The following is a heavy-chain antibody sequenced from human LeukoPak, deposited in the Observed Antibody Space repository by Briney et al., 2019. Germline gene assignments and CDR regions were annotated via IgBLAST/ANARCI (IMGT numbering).Heavy chain of an antibody. CDR2: SNPNSGGT. Sequence: ASVKVSCKASVYTFTVHFIHWVRQAPGQGLEWMGWSNPNSGGTNYAQKFQGRVTMTRDTSISTAYMELSRVISDDTAVYYCAREYSRYSGTYYDYWGQGTLVTVSS. V-gene: IGHV1-2*02. J-gene: IGHJ4*02. CDR1: VYTFTVHF. D-gene: IGHD5-12*01. CDR3: AREYSRYSGTYYDY.